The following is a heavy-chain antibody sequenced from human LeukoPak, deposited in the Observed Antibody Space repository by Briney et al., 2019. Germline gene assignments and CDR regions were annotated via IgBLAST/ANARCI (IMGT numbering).Heavy chain of an antibody. Sequence: GGSLRLSCAASGFTFSSYGMHWVRQAPGKGLEWVAVIWYDGRNKYYVDSVKGRFTISRDNSKNTLYLRMNSLRAEDTAVYYCARDQAAADNYYYGMDVWGQGTTVTVSS. D-gene: IGHD6-13*01. V-gene: IGHV3-33*01. CDR3: ARDQAAADNYYYGMDV. CDR2: IWYDGRNK. J-gene: IGHJ6*02. CDR1: GFTFSSYG.